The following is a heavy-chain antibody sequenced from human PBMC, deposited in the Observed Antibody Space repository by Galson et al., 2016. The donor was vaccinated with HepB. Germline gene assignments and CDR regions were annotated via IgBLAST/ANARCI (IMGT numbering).Heavy chain of an antibody. CDR1: GFTFRNAW. Sequence: SLRLSCAASGFTFRNAWMSWVRQAPGKGLEWIGRVKSKVDGGTTHYAAPVKGRFTISRDDSENTLDLQMRSLKSEDTGVYYCTTGTEIQPYYNGVDVWGQGTSVTGSS. CDR2: VKSKVDGGTT. CDR3: TTGTEIQPYYNGVDV. J-gene: IGHJ6*02. D-gene: IGHD1-1*01. V-gene: IGHV3-15*01.